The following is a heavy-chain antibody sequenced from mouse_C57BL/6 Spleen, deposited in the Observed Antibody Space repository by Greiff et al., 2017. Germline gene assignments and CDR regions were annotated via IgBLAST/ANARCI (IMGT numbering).Heavy chain of an antibody. D-gene: IGHD1-1*01. CDR2: INPNNGGT. V-gene: IGHV1-26*01. CDR1: GYTFTDYY. CDR3: AIPYYYASSPWFAY. J-gene: IGHJ3*01. Sequence: EVQLQQSGPELVKPGASVKISCKASGYTFTDYYMNWVKQSHGKSLEWIGDINPNNGGTSYNQKFKGKATLTVDKSSSTAYMELRSLTSEDSAVYYCAIPYYYASSPWFAYWGQGTLVTVSA.